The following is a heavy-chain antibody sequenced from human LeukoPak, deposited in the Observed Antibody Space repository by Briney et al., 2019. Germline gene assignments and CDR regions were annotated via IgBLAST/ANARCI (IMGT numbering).Heavy chain of an antibody. CDR2: IYTSGST. D-gene: IGHD6-6*01. CDR3: ARGEPGQLELDY. CDR1: GGSIVTDSYY. V-gene: IGHV4-61*02. Sequence: PSQTLSLTCTVSGGSIVTDSYYWSWIRQPAGKGLEWIGRIYTSGSTNYNPSLKSRVTISVDTAKNQFSLKLTSVTAADTAVYYCARGEPGQLELDYWGQGTLVTVSS. J-gene: IGHJ4*02.